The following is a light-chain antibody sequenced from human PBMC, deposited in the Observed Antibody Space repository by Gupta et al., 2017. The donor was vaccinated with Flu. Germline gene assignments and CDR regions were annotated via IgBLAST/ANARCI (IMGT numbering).Light chain of an antibody. CDR3: QQYGGSPRA. V-gene: IGKV3-20*01. Sequence: EIVLTQSPGTLSLSPGERGTLSCRASQSVSSSYLAWYQQKPGQAPRLLIYGASSRATGIPDRFSGSGSGTDFTLTISRLEPEDFAVYYCQQYGGSPRAFGGGTKVEIK. J-gene: IGKJ4*01. CDR1: QSVSSSY. CDR2: GAS.